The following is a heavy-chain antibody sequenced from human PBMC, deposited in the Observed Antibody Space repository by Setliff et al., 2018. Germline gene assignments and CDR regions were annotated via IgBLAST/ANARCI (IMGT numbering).Heavy chain of an antibody. CDR3: ARTCSGSGCYAGLES. V-gene: IGHV3-66*02. D-gene: IGHD2-15*01. CDR1: GFTFSSNY. J-gene: IGHJ4*02. Sequence: GSLRLSCAASGFTFSSNYMGWVRQAPGKGLQWVSLIYSGGTIYYAASVKGRFTISRDDSKNTLYLQMNSLRPEDTAVYYCARTCSGSGCYAGLESWGQGTPVTVSS. CDR2: IYSGGTI.